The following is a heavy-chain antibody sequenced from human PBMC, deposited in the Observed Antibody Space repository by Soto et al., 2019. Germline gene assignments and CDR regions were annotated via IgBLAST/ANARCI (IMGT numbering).Heavy chain of an antibody. CDR2: ISYDGSNK. CDR3: ASVFSSGYETHGSVDY. J-gene: IGHJ4*02. Sequence: QVQLVESGGGVVQPGRSLRLSCAASGFTFSSYAMHWVRQAPGKGLEWVAVISYDGSNKYNADSVKGRFTISRDNSKNSLYLKMNSLRTEDTAVYYCASVFSSGYETHGSVDYWGQGTLVTVAS. V-gene: IGHV3-30-3*01. D-gene: IGHD5-18*01. CDR1: GFTFSSYA.